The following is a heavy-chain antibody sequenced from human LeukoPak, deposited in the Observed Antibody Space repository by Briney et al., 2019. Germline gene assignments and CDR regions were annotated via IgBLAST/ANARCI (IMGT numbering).Heavy chain of an antibody. V-gene: IGHV4-59*08. Sequence: TSETLSLTCTVSGGSISSYYWSWIRQPPGKGLEWIAYISDIGSINYNPSLKSRVTISLDTSKNQFSLELSSVTAADTAVYYCAGHHPRNTVDFWGQGTLVTVSS. CDR2: ISDIGSI. D-gene: IGHD2/OR15-2a*01. CDR1: GGSISSYY. CDR3: AGHHPRNTVDF. J-gene: IGHJ4*02.